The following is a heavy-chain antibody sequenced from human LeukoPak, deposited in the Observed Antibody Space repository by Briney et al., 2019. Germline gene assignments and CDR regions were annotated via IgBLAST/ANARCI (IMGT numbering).Heavy chain of an antibody. V-gene: IGHV1-69*05. CDR2: IIPIFGTA. CDR1: GGTFSSYA. J-gene: IGHJ6*02. Sequence: GASVKVSFKASGGTFSSYAISWVRQAPGQGLEWMGGIIPIFGTANYAQKFQGRVTITTDESTSTAYMELNSLRPEDTAVYYCARDLTPVGRGVIKIHYYYGMDVWGQGTTVTVSS. D-gene: IGHD3-10*01. CDR3: ARDLTPVGRGVIKIHYYYGMDV.